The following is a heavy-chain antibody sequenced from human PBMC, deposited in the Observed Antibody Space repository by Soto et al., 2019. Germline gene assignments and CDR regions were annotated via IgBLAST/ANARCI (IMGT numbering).Heavy chain of an antibody. V-gene: IGHV3-72*01. CDR1: GFTFSDHY. CDR3: ARGALYNWNDYCDY. J-gene: IGHJ4*02. CDR2: TRNKANSYTT. D-gene: IGHD1-20*01. Sequence: GGSLRLSCAASGFTFSDHYMDWVRQAPGKGLEWVGRTRNKANSYTTEYAASVKGRFTISRDDSKNSLYLQMNSLKTEDTAVYYCARGALYNWNDYCDYWAQGTLVTVSA.